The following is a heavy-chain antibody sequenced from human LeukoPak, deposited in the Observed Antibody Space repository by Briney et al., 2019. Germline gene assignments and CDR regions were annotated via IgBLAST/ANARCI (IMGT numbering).Heavy chain of an antibody. V-gene: IGHV3-7*01. J-gene: IGHJ4*02. CDR3: ARDSSGSAFWGGDYFDY. Sequence: GGSLRLSCAASGFTFGNCWMSWVRQAPGKGLEWVANIKQDGSEKYYVNSVKGRFTISRDNAKNSLYLQMNSLRAEDTAVYYCARDSSGSAFWGGDYFDYWGQGTLVTVSS. CDR1: GFTFGNCW. D-gene: IGHD1-26*01. CDR2: IKQDGSEK.